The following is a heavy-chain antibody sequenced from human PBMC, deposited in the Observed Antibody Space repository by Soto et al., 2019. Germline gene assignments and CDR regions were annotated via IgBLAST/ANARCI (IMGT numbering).Heavy chain of an antibody. CDR1: GYTITRHW. J-gene: IGHJ2*01. CDR2: INPSGDMT. V-gene: IGHV1-46*01. Sequence: ASVKVSCKASGYTITRHWMHWVRQAPGQGLEWTGVINPSGDMTTYAQKFQGRVTMTRDTSTSTLYMELSSLRPEDTAVYYCARDNSYDSGGARGWYFDLWGGGTLVTVSS. D-gene: IGHD3-22*01. CDR3: ARDNSYDSGGARGWYFDL.